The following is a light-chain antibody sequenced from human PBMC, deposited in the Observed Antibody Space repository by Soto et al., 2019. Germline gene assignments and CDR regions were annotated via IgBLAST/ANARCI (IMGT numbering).Light chain of an antibody. CDR2: GAY. V-gene: IGKV1-9*01. CDR1: QAIFHY. Sequence: DIQLTQSPIFLSASLGDRVTISCRASQAIFHYLAWYQQKPGKAPNLLIFGAYTLQSGVPSRFSGSGSGTEFTLTISSLQPEDFATYYCQQLNSHPRTFGQGNKLEIK. J-gene: IGKJ2*01. CDR3: QQLNSHPRT.